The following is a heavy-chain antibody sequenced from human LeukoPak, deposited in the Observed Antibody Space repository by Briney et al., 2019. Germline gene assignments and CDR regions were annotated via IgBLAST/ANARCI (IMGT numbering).Heavy chain of an antibody. CDR1: GGSFSGYY. CDR3: ASSSWAEYFQH. J-gene: IGHJ1*01. D-gene: IGHD6-13*01. V-gene: IGHV4-34*01. CDR2: INHSGST. Sequence: SETLSLTCAVYGGSFSGYYWSWIRQPPGKGLEWIGEINHSGSTNYNPSLKSRVTISVDTSKNQFSLKLSSVTAADTAVYYCASSSWAEYFQHWGQGTLVTVSS.